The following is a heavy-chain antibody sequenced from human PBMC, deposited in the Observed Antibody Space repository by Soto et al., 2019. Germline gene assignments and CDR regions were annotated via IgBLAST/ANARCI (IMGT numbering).Heavy chain of an antibody. CDR3: ARGPSHKWFDH. V-gene: IGHV1-2*02. Sequence: ASVKVSCKASGYTFTGYYMHWVRQAPGQGPEWMGWINPNSGGSNYAQKFQVRVTMTRDTSTSTVYMELSRLRSDDTAVYYCARGPSHKWFDHWGQGTLVTVSS. J-gene: IGHJ5*02. CDR2: INPNSGGS. CDR1: GYTFTGYY.